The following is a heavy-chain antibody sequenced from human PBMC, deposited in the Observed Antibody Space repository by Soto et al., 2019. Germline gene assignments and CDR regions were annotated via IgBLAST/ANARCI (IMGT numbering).Heavy chain of an antibody. D-gene: IGHD3-10*01. CDR1: SGSISSSNW. J-gene: IGHJ4*02. V-gene: IGHV4-4*02. Sequence: SETLSLTCAVSSGSISSSNWWSWVRQPPGKGLEWIGEIYHSGSTNYNPSLKSRVTISVDKSKNQFSLKLSSVTAADTAVYYCARVIRKPSYYFDYWGQGTLVTVSS. CDR3: ARVIRKPSYYFDY. CDR2: IYHSGST.